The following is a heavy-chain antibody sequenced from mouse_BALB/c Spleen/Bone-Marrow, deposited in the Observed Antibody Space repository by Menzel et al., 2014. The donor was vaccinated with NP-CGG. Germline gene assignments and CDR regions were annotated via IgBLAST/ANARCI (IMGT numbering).Heavy chain of an antibody. CDR1: GYSFTSYW. CDR2: IDPSDSET. J-gene: IGHJ3*01. V-gene: IGHV1S127*01. D-gene: IGHD1-1*01. CDR3: SYGSRAY. Sequence: VQLQQSGPQLVRPGASVKISCKASGYSFTSYWMHWVKQRPGQGLEWIGMIDPSDSETRLNQKFKDKATLTVDKSSSTAYMQLSSPTSEDSALYYCSYGSRAYWGQGTPVTVSA.